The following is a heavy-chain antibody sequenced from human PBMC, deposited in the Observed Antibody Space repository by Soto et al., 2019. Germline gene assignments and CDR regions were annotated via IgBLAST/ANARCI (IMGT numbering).Heavy chain of an antibody. CDR1: GFTFSSYS. Sequence: LRLSCAASGFTFSSYSMNWVRQAPGKGLEWVSSISSSSSYIYYADSVKGRFTISRDNAKNSLYLQMNSLRAEDTAVYYCARVGGYDSSGPDYYGMDVRGQGTTVTVSS. CDR2: ISSSSSYI. V-gene: IGHV3-21*01. D-gene: IGHD3-22*01. CDR3: ARVGGYDSSGPDYYGMDV. J-gene: IGHJ6*02.